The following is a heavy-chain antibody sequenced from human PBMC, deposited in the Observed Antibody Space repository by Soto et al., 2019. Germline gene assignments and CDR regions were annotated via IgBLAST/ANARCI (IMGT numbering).Heavy chain of an antibody. CDR3: AREERVYIVATDYYYGMDF. Sequence: ASVKVSCKASGYTFTSYYMHWVRQAPGHGLEWMGIINPSGGSTSYAQKFQGRVTMTRDTSTSTVYMELSSLRSEDTAVYYCAREERVYIVATDYYYGMDFWGQGTTVTVSS. V-gene: IGHV1-46*01. J-gene: IGHJ6*02. CDR2: INPSGGST. CDR1: GYTFTSYY. D-gene: IGHD5-12*01.